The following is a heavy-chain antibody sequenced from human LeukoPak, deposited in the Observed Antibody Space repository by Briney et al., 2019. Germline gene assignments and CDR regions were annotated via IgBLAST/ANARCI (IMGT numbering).Heavy chain of an antibody. CDR3: ARKSDNSYYFDY. Sequence: ASVKVSCKASGCILTNYHMHWVRPAPGQGLERMGIINPGGGSTSYAQKCQGSVTMTRDTSTSTVYMELSSLRSEATAVYYCARKSDNSYYFDYWGQGTLVTVSS. CDR2: INPGGGST. CDR1: GCILTNYH. D-gene: IGHD2/OR15-2a*01. J-gene: IGHJ4*02. V-gene: IGHV1-46*01.